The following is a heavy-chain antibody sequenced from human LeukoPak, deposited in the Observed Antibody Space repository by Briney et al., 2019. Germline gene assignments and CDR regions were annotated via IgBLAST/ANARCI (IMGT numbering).Heavy chain of an antibody. CDR2: IFYSGDT. V-gene: IGHV4-59*12. CDR1: GGSISSYY. Sequence: PSETLSLTCTVSGGSISSYYWSWIRQPPGKGLEWIGYIFYSGDTNYHPSLKSRVTISVDTSKNQFSLKLSSVTAADTAVYYCARGRAWGYWGQGTLVTVSS. J-gene: IGHJ4*02. D-gene: IGHD7-27*01. CDR3: ARGRAWGY.